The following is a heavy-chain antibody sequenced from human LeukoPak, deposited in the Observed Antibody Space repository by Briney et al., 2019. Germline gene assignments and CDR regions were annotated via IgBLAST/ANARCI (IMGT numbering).Heavy chain of an antibody. CDR3: ARDTAMGFLGY. Sequence: GGSLRLSCAASGFTFSSYAMHWVRQAPGKGLEWVAVISYDGSNKYYADSVKGRFTISRDNSKNTLYLQMNSLRAEDTAVYYCARDTAMGFLGYWGQGTLVTVSS. CDR1: GFTFSSYA. J-gene: IGHJ4*02. CDR2: ISYDGSNK. V-gene: IGHV3-30-3*01. D-gene: IGHD5-18*01.